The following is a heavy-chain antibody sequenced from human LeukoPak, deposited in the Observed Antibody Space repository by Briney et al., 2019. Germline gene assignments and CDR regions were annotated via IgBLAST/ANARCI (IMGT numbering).Heavy chain of an antibody. Sequence: GGSLRLSCSASGFTFSSYAMHWVRQAPGKGLEWVAVISYDGSNKYYADSVKGRFTISRDNSKNTLYLQMNSLRAEDTAVYYCARGYGDYSLPDYWGQGTLVTVSS. CDR2: ISYDGSNK. CDR1: GFTFSSYA. CDR3: ARGYGDYSLPDY. V-gene: IGHV3-30-3*01. D-gene: IGHD4-17*01. J-gene: IGHJ4*02.